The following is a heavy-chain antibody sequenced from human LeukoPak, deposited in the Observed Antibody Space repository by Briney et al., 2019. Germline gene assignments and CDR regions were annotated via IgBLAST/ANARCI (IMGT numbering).Heavy chain of an antibody. J-gene: IGHJ4*02. CDR1: GYTFTSYG. D-gene: IGHD6-6*01. CDR3: ARADRQIAARPVDY. V-gene: IGHV1-18*01. CDR2: ISAYNGNT. Sequence: ASVKVSCKASGYTFTSYGISWVRQAPGQGLEWMGWISAYNGNTNYAQKLQGRVTMTTDTSTSTAYVELRSLRSDDTAVYYCARADRQIAARPVDYWGQGTLVTVSS.